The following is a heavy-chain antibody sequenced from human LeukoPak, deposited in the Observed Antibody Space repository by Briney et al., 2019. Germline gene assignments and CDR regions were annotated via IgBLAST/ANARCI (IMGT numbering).Heavy chain of an antibody. CDR2: IYSGGST. Sequence: GSLRLSCAASGFTVSSNYMSWVRQAPGKGLEWVSVIYSGGSTYYADSVKGRFTISRDNSKNTLYLQMNSLRAEDMAVYYCASPKGQQLPRDWGQGTLVTVSS. CDR3: ASPKGQQLPRD. CDR1: GFTVSSNY. V-gene: IGHV3-66*01. D-gene: IGHD6-13*01. J-gene: IGHJ4*02.